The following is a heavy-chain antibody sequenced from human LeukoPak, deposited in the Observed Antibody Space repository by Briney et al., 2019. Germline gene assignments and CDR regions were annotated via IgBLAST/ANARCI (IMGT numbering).Heavy chain of an antibody. Sequence: PGGSLRLSCAPSGFTFSSYIMHWVRPAPGKGLEWVAVIWYDGSNKYYGDSVKGRFTISRDNSKKTLYLQMNSLRVEDTAVYCCARGDGYNDAEYLQHWGQGTLVTVS. J-gene: IGHJ1*01. CDR1: GFTFSSYI. V-gene: IGHV3-33*01. CDR3: ARGDGYNDAEYLQH. D-gene: IGHD5-24*01. CDR2: IWYDGSNK.